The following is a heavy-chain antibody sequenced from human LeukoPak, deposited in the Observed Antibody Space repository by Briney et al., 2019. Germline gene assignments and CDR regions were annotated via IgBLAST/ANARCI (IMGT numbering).Heavy chain of an antibody. CDR3: AKDYCSSTSCYFVDY. Sequence: GGSLRLSCAASGFTFDDYAMHWVRQAPGKGLEWVSGISWNSGSIGYADSVKGRFTISRDNAKNSLYLQMNSLRAEDTALYYCAKDYCSSTSCYFVDYWGQGTLVTVSS. V-gene: IGHV3-9*01. D-gene: IGHD2-2*01. CDR1: GFTFDDYA. CDR2: ISWNSGSI. J-gene: IGHJ4*02.